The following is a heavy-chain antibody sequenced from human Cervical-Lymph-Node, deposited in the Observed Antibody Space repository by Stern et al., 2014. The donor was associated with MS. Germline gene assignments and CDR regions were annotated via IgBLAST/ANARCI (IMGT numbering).Heavy chain of an antibody. J-gene: IGHJ3*02. CDR1: GFIFSNYA. V-gene: IGHV3-30*17. CDR3: ASQI. CDR2: VSSDGANT. Sequence: VQLVESGGGVVQPGRSLRLSCAASGFIFSNYAMHWVRPPPGEGLEWVAVVSSDGANTYFADSVKGRFTISRDNSKNTLYLQMNSLKIEDTAIYYCASQIWGQGTMVTVSS.